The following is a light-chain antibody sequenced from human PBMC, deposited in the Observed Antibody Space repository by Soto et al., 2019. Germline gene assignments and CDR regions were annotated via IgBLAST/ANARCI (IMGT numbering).Light chain of an antibody. J-gene: IGLJ1*01. CDR1: SSDVGGFNY. CDR2: DVT. V-gene: IGLV2-14*03. Sequence: QSLLTQPASVSGSPGQSITISCTGTSSDVGGFNYVSWYQQHPGEAPKLMIYDVTNRPSGVSYRFSGSKSGNTASLTISGLQAEDEADYYCNSYTSSSTYVFGTGTKVTLL. CDR3: NSYTSSSTYV.